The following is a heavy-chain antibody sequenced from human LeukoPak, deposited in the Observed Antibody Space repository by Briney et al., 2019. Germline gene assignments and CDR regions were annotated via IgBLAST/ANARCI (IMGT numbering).Heavy chain of an antibody. CDR2: ISSSSSYI. CDR1: GFTFSSYS. Sequence: PGGSLRLSCAASGFTFSSYSMNWVRQAPGKGLEWVSSISSSSSYIYYADSVKGRFTISRDNAKNSLYLQMNSLRAEDTAVYYCARSRLSRYSYGYGLDYWGQGTLVTVSS. V-gene: IGHV3-21*01. D-gene: IGHD5-18*01. J-gene: IGHJ4*02. CDR3: ARSRLSRYSYGYGLDY.